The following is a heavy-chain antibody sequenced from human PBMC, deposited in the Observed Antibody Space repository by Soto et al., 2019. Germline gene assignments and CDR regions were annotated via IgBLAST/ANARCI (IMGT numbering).Heavy chain of an antibody. Sequence: GGSLRLSCGVSGFTFSTYAMNWVRQAPGKGLEWLSLISGSGSGTYYADSVKGRFAISRDNSENTLYLQMNSLRAEDTAVYYCAKDQGNTIVGASRGFAHWGHGSLVTVSS. V-gene: IGHV3-23*01. CDR3: AKDQGNTIVGASRGFAH. J-gene: IGHJ4*01. D-gene: IGHD1-26*01. CDR2: ISGSGSGT. CDR1: GFTFSTYA.